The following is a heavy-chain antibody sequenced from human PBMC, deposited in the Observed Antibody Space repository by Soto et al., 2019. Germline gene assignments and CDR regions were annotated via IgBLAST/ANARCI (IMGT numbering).Heavy chain of an antibody. CDR2: QRSSGIII. J-gene: IGHJ6*02. V-gene: IGHV3-11*01. CDR3: ARVNGYYYYGMDV. Sequence: SGFTFSYSSMSWISHAPGKGLEWVSDQRSSGIIIYYADSVKGRFTISRDNAKNSLYLQMNSLRAEDTAVYYCARVNGYYYYGMDVWGQGTTVTVSS. CDR1: GFTFSYSS. D-gene: IGHD3-22*01.